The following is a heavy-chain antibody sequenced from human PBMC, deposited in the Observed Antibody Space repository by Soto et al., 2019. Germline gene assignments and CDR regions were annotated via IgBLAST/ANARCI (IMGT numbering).Heavy chain of an antibody. CDR1: GGSIGSSRYY. Sequence: LSLTCTVSGGSIGSSRYYWGWMRQPPGKGLEWIGSIFYSGSTYYNPSLKSRVTISVDTSKNQFSLKLSSVTAADTAVYYCARRPWGSGRNLDYWGQGTLVTVSS. CDR2: IFYSGST. J-gene: IGHJ4*02. D-gene: IGHD1-26*01. CDR3: ARRPWGSGRNLDY. V-gene: IGHV4-39*01.